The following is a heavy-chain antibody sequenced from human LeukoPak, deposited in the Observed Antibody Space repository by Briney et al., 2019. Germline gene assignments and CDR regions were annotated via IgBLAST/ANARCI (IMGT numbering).Heavy chain of an antibody. D-gene: IGHD6-19*01. V-gene: IGHV1-8*03. CDR3: AREIVAGTNFDY. CDR1: GYTFTSYD. CDR2: MNPNSGNT. Sequence: GASVKVSCKASGYTFTSYDINWVRQATGQGLEWMGWMNPNSGNTGYAQKFQGRLTITRNTSISTAYMELSSLRSEDTAVYYCAREIVAGTNFDYWGQGTLVTVSS. J-gene: IGHJ4*02.